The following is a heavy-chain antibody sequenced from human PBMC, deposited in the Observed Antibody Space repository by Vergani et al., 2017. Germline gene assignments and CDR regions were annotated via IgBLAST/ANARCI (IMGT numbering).Heavy chain of an antibody. J-gene: IGHJ4*02. CDR1: GGSFSGYY. D-gene: IGHD2-15*01. CDR2: INHSGST. V-gene: IGHV4-34*01. CDR3: ARGRYCRGGSCYFDY. Sequence: QVQLQQWGAGLLKPSETLSLTCAVYGGSFSGYYWSWIRQPPGKGLEWIGEINHSGSTNYNPSLKSRVTISVDTSKNQFSLKLSSVTAADTAVYYCARGRYCRGGSCYFDYWGQGTLVTVSS.